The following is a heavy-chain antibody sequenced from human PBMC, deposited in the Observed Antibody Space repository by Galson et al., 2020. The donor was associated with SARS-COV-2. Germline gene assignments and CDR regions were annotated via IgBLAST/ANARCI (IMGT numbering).Heavy chain of an antibody. V-gene: IGHV4-59*01. CDR1: GGSISSYY. CDR2: IYYSGST. Sequence: ETSETLSLTCTVSGGSISSYYWSWIRQPPGKGLEWIGYIYYSGSTNYNPSLKSRVTISVDTSKNQFSLKLSSVTAADTAVYYCARDQVTIFGRAGGMDVWGQGTTVTVSS. CDR3: ARDQVTIFGRAGGMDV. J-gene: IGHJ6*02. D-gene: IGHD3-3*01.